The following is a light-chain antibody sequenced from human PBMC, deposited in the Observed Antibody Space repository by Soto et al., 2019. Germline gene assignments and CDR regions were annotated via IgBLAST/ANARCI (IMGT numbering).Light chain of an antibody. V-gene: IGKV3-20*01. CDR2: GAS. Sequence: VLTQSPVTLSLSPVYRATLSCRASQSVNRRLAWDQQRPGQARRLLIYGASTRAAGIPDRFSGSGSGTDFTLTITRLEPEDSAVYFCQQYTGPPTTFGQGTRLEIK. CDR1: QSVNRR. J-gene: IGKJ5*01. CDR3: QQYTGPPTT.